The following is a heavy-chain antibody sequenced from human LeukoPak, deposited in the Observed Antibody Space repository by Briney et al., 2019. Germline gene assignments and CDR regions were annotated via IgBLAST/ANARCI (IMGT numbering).Heavy chain of an antibody. D-gene: IGHD3-22*01. CDR2: ISSSSSTI. CDR1: GFTFSSYS. V-gene: IGHV3-48*01. J-gene: IGHJ4*02. Sequence: PGGSLRLSCAASGFTFSSYSIHWVRQAPRKGREWVSYISSSSSTIYYADSVKGRFTISRDNAKNSLYLQMNRLRAEDRAVYYCARVDDYYDSSGSDYWGQGTLVTVSS. CDR3: ARVDDYYDSSGSDY.